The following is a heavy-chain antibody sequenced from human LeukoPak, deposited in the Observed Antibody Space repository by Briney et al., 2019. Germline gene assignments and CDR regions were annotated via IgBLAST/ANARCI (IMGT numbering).Heavy chain of an antibody. CDR1: GGTFGSYA. Sequence: SVKVSCKASGGTFGSYAISWVRQAPGQGLEWMGRIIPILGIANYAQKFQGRVSITADKSTSTAYMELSSLRSEDTAVYYCVRDGGGSYFDAFDIWGQGTMVTVSS. CDR3: VRDGGGSYFDAFDI. J-gene: IGHJ3*02. D-gene: IGHD1-26*01. V-gene: IGHV1-69*04. CDR2: IIPILGIA.